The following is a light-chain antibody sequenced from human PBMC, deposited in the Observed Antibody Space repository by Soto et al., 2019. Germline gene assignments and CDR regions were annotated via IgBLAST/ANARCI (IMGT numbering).Light chain of an antibody. CDR3: QQYVTSSPRT. J-gene: IGKJ1*01. Sequence: VLTQSPGTLSLSPGERATLSCRASQSVSSSYLAWYQQKPGQAPRLLMYGISRRATGIPDRFSGSGSGTDFTLTITRLEPEDFAVYYCQQYVTSSPRTFGQGTKVDI. V-gene: IGKV3-20*01. CDR1: QSVSSSY. CDR2: GIS.